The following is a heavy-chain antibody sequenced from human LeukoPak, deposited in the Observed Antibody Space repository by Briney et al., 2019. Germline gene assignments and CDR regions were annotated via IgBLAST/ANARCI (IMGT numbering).Heavy chain of an antibody. CDR1: GFTFDDYA. J-gene: IGHJ4*02. Sequence: GGSLRLSCAASGFTFDDYAMRWVRQAPGKGLEWVSGISWNSGSIGYADSVKGRFTISRDSAKNSLYLQMNSLRAEDTALYYCAKDYTAMVRGPDYWGQGTLVTVSS. CDR3: AKDYTAMVRGPDY. D-gene: IGHD5-18*01. CDR2: ISWNSGSI. V-gene: IGHV3-9*01.